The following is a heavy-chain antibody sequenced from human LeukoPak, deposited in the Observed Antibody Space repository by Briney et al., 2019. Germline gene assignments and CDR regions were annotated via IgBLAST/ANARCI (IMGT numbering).Heavy chain of an antibody. CDR3: ANHAGDYPTHFDY. J-gene: IGHJ4*02. CDR1: GFTFSRYG. Sequence: GGSLRLSCAASGFTFSRYGMHWVRQAPGKGLEWVAFIRYDEKNKYYADSVKGRFTISRDNSKNTLYLQMNNLRAEDTAVYYCANHAGDYPTHFDYWGQGTLVTVSS. D-gene: IGHD4-17*01. V-gene: IGHV3-30*02. CDR2: IRYDEKNK.